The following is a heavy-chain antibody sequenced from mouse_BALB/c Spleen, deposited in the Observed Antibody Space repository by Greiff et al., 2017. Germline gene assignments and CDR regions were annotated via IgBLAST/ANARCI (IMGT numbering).Heavy chain of an antibody. D-gene: IGHD2-1*01. CDR3: ARGEGNYYLDY. CDR1: GFSLTGYG. J-gene: IGHJ2*01. Sequence: VQLKESGPGLVAPSQSLSITCTVSGFSLTGYGVNWVRQPPGKGLEWLGMIWGDGSTDYNSALKSRLSISKDNSKSQVFLKMNSLQTDDTARYYCARGEGNYYLDYWGQGTTLTVSS. CDR2: IWGDGST. V-gene: IGHV2-6-7*01.